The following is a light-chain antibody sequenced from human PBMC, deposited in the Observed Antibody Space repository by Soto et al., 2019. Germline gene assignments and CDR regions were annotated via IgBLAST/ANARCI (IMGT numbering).Light chain of an antibody. V-gene: IGLV2-23*01. CDR1: ISDIGTYNL. Sequence: QSALTQPASVSGSPGQSITISCTRSISDIGTYNLVSWFQQHPGKAPKLIIYEGSKRPSGVSNRFSGSKSGNTASLTISGLQAEDEADYYCCSYESTNTLVLGGGTQLTVL. J-gene: IGLJ2*01. CDR2: EGS. CDR3: CSYESTNTLV.